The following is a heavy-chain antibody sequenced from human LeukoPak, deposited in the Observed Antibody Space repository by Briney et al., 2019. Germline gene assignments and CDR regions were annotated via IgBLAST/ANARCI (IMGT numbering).Heavy chain of an antibody. CDR1: GGSISPYY. CDR2: VYYSGST. V-gene: IGHV4-59*08. D-gene: IGHD3-22*01. J-gene: IGHJ4*02. Sequence: PSETLSLTCTVSGGSISPYYWSWVRQPPGKGLEWIGYVYYSGSTNYNPSLKSRVPISVDTSNNRFSLNLSSVTAADTAVYFCARHDSTGYYHWGQGTLVTVSS. CDR3: ARHDSTGYYH.